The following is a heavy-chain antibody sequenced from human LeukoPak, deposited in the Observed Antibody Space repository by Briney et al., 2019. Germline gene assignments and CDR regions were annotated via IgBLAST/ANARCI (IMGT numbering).Heavy chain of an antibody. CDR2: IYYSGST. V-gene: IGHV4-30-4*01. Sequence: SETLSLTRTVSGGSITSGNYYWSWIRQPPGKGLEWIGYIYYSGSTYYNPSLKSRVTISIDTSKNQFSLKLSSVTAADTAVYYCARWDDYGDYGLLWYFDLWGRGTLVTVSS. J-gene: IGHJ2*01. D-gene: IGHD4-17*01. CDR3: ARWDDYGDYGLLWYFDL. CDR1: GGSITSGNYY.